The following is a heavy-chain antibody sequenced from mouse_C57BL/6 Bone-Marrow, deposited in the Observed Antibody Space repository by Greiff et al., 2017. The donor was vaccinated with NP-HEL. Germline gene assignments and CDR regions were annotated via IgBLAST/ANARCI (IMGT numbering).Heavy chain of an antibody. CDR1: GYTFTSYW. J-gene: IGHJ1*03. D-gene: IGHD1-1*01. Sequence: VQLQQPGAELVKPGASVKLSCKASGYTFTSYWMHWVKQRPGQGLEWIGMIHPNSGSTNYNEKFKSKATLTVDKSSSTAYMQLSSLTSEDSAVYYCARRNFYYYGSSDWYFDVWGTGTTVTVSS. CDR2: IHPNSGST. V-gene: IGHV1-64*01. CDR3: ARRNFYYYGSSDWYFDV.